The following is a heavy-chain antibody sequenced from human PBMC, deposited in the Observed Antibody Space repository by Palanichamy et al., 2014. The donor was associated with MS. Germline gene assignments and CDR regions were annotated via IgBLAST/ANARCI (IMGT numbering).Heavy chain of an antibody. V-gene: IGHV3-7*01. D-gene: IGHD3-16*01. Sequence: EVQLVESGGGLVQPGGSLRLSCAASGFTFSSYWMSWVRQAPGKGLEWVANIKQDGSEKYYVDSVKGRFTISRDNAKNSLYLQMNSLRAEDTAVYYCASNYGLINFDYWGQGTLVTVSS. CDR1: GFTFSSYW. J-gene: IGHJ4*02. CDR2: IKQDGSEK. CDR3: ASNYGLINFDY.